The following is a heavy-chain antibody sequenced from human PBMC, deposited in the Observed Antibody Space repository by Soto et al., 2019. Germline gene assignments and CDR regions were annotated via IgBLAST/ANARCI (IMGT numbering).Heavy chain of an antibody. J-gene: IGHJ5*02. CDR3: AKGHSSSGNWFDP. Sequence: ASVKVSCKASGYTSTGYAIHWVRQAPGQRLEWMGGINAGSGNTKYSHNLQGRVTITRDPSASTAYIELTPVRYEDTAVYYCAKGHSSSGNWFDPWGQGTLVTVSS. V-gene: IGHV1-3*01. CDR2: INAGSGNT. D-gene: IGHD6-6*01. CDR1: GYTSTGYA.